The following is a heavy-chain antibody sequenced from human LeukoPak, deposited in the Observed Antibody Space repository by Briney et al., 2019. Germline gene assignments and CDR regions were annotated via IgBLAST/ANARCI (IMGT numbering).Heavy chain of an antibody. V-gene: IGHV4-4*07. J-gene: IGHJ4*02. CDR1: GGSISSYY. CDR3: ARDRRYYDSSGYYYLIDY. CDR2: IYTSGST. D-gene: IGHD3-22*01. Sequence: SETLSLTCTLSGGSISSYYCSWIRQPAGKVLEWIGRIYTSGSTNYNPSLKSRVTMSVDTSKNQFSLKLSSVTAADTAVYYCARDRRYYDSSGYYYLIDYWGQGTLVTVSS.